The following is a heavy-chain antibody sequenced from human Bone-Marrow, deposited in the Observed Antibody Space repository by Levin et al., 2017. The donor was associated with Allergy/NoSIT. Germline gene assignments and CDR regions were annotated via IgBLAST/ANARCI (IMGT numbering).Heavy chain of an antibody. D-gene: IGHD3-10*01. CDR2: IWYDGSNK. J-gene: IGHJ5*02. CDR3: ASSSGSYNWFDP. V-gene: IGHV3-33*01. CDR1: GFTFSSYG. Sequence: PGGSLRLSCAASGFTFSSYGMHWVRQAPGKGLEWVAVIWYDGSNKYYADSVKGRFTISRDNSKNTLYLQMNSLRAEDTAVYYCASSSGSYNWFDPWGQGTLVTVSS.